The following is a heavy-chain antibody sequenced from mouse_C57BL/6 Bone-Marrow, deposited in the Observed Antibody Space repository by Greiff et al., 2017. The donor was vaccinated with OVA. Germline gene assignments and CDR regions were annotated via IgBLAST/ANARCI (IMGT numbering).Heavy chain of an antibody. J-gene: IGHJ2*01. V-gene: IGHV5-9-1*02. CDR3: TGQLRLRSYYFDY. CDR2: ISSGGDYI. Sequence: EVKLVESGAGLVKPGGSLKLSCAASGFTFSSYALSWVRQTPEKRLEWIAYISSGGDYIYYADTVKGRFTISRDNARNTLYLQMSSLKSEDTAMYYCTGQLRLRSYYFDYWGQGTTLTVSS. CDR1: GFTFSSYA. D-gene: IGHD3-2*02.